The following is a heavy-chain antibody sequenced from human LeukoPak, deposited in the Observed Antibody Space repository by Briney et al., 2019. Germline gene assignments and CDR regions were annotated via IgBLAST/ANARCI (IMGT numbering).Heavy chain of an antibody. CDR2: ILSLTNGGKT. CDR1: GFTFNNAW. Sequence: GVSLRLSCAASGFTFNNAWMNWVRQAPGKGLEWVGRILSLTNGGKTDHAAHVKGRFTISRDDSKDTVYLQMNSLKTEDTAVYYCTNWNAARFDFWGQGTLVTVSS. J-gene: IGHJ4*02. V-gene: IGHV3-15*01. D-gene: IGHD1-1*01. CDR3: TNWNAARFDF.